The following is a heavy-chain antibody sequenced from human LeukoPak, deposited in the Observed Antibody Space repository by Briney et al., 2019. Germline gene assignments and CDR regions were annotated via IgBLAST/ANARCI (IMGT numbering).Heavy chain of an antibody. V-gene: IGHV1-18*01. J-gene: IGHJ4*02. CDR1: GYTFTSYG. D-gene: IGHD1-26*01. CDR3: ARGGPPVGATSYFDY. CDR2: ISAYNGNT. Sequence: GASVKVSCKASGYTFTSYGISWVRQAPGQGLEWMGWISAYNGNTNYAQKLQGRVTMTTDTSTSTAYMELSSLRSEDTAVYYCARGGPPVGATSYFDYWGQGTLVTVSS.